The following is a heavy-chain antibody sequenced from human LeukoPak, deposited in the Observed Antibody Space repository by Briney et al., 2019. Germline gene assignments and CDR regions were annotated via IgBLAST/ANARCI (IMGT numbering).Heavy chain of an antibody. D-gene: IGHD3-22*01. Sequence: SETLSLTCTVSGGSISSSSYYWGWIRQPPGKGLEWIGSIYHSGSTYYNPSLKSRVTISVDTSKNQFSLKLSSVTAADTAVYYCARDPMYYYDSSGDDAFDIWGQGTMVTVSS. V-gene: IGHV4-39*07. CDR3: ARDPMYYYDSSGDDAFDI. CDR1: GGSISSSSYY. J-gene: IGHJ3*02. CDR2: IYHSGST.